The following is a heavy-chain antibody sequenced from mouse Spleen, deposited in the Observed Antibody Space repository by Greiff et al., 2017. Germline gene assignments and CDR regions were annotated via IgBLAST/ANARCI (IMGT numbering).Heavy chain of an antibody. V-gene: IGHV14-4*01. CDR2: IDPENGDT. D-gene: IGHD2-5*01. J-gene: IGHJ1*01. CDR3: TTDSNSLRWYFDV. Sequence: VQLKQSGAELVRPGASVKLSCTASGFNIKDDYMHWVKQRPEQGLEWIGWIDPENGDTEYASKFQGKATITADTSSNTAYLQLSSLTSEDTAVYYCTTDSNSLRWYFDVWGAGTTVTVSS. CDR1: GFNIKDDY.